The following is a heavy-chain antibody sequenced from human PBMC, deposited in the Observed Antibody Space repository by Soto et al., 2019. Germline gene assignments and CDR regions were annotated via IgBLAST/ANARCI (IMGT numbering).Heavy chain of an antibody. J-gene: IGHJ6*02. CDR1: GFTFRDYA. V-gene: IGHV3-30-3*01. D-gene: IGHD6-6*01. CDR3: ARQGMAARKYYSTYLDV. Sequence: HVQLVESGGGVVQPGRSLRLSCAASGFTFRDYAMHWVRQAPGKGLEWVTLISSDATNKYLADSVKGRFTISRDNSKNTLYLQMNSLRVEDTGLYYCARQGMAARKYYSTYLDVWGQGTTVIV. CDR2: ISSDATNK.